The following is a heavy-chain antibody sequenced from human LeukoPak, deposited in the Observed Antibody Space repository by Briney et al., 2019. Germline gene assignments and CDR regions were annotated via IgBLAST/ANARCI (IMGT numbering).Heavy chain of an antibody. V-gene: IGHV4-34*01. CDR3: ARLPTDRTIKDY. D-gene: IGHD1-14*01. CDR1: GGSFSGYY. CDR2: IDHSGST. J-gene: IGHJ4*02. Sequence: PSETLSLTCAVYGGSFSGYYWSWIRQPPGKGLEWIGEIDHSGSTNYNPSLKSRVTISVDTSKNQFSLKLSSVTAADTAVYYGARLPTDRTIKDYWGQGTLVTVSS.